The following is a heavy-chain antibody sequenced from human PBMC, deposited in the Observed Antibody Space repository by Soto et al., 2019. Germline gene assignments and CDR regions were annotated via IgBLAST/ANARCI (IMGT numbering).Heavy chain of an antibody. D-gene: IGHD3-16*01. J-gene: IGHJ6*02. CDR3: AMVDVYVTPSPQDV. V-gene: IGHV1-18*01. CDR2: INPYNGNT. Sequence: QVQLVQSRAEVKNPGASVKVSCKASGYSFTRYGIAWARQAPGQGLEWMGWINPYNGNTNYAKNLQGRVTLTTDTSKSTAYMELTSLRSNDAAIYYCAMVDVYVTPSPQDVWGQGSTVIVSS. CDR1: GYSFTRYG.